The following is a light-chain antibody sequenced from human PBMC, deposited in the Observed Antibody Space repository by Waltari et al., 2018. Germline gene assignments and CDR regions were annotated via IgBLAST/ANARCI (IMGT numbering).Light chain of an antibody. CDR3: SLSYSDGQVI. V-gene: IGLV7-46*01. J-gene: IGLJ2*01. CDR1: TAPVPSGQW. CDR2: DTN. Sequence: QAVVTQEPSLTVSPGGTVTLTCGSSTAPVPSGQWPHWFQQKPGRATRTLIYDTNNRMSWAPARFSGSLRGGRAALTLSGAQPEDEAEYYCSLSYSDGQVIFGGGTKLTVL.